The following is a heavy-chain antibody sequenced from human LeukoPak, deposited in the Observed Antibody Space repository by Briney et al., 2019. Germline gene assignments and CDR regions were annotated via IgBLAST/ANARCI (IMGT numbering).Heavy chain of an antibody. V-gene: IGHV1-46*01. CDR2: ASPSGGST. Sequence: GASVKVSCKALGYTFTDYCMHWVRQARGQGPEWMAVASPSGGSTTYAQKFQGRVTVTRDTSTSTVYMELTSLRSEDTAMYYCARDHYYGPWEGPAALDYWGQGTLVTVSS. CDR3: ARDHYYGPWEGPAALDY. CDR1: GYTFTDYC. D-gene: IGHD3-22*01. J-gene: IGHJ4*02.